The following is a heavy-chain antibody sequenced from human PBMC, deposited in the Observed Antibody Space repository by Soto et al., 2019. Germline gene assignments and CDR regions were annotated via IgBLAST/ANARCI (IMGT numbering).Heavy chain of an antibody. Sequence: PSKTMSLTCTVSGGSISSYYWSWIRQPPGKGLEWIGYIYYSGSTNYNPSLKSRVTISVDTSKNQFSLKLSSVTAADTAGYYCASGHYGAGSYPCVDWGQGTLVTVS. D-gene: IGHD3-10*01. CDR2: IYYSGST. V-gene: IGHV4-59*01. J-gene: IGHJ1*01. CDR1: GGSISSYY. CDR3: ASGHYGAGSYPCVD.